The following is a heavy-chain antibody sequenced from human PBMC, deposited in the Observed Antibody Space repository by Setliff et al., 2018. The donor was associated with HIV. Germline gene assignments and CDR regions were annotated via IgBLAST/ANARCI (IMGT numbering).Heavy chain of an antibody. CDR2: INAGNGNT. Sequence: ASVKVSCKASGYTFTGYAMHWVRQAPGQRLEWMGWINAGNGNTKYSQKFQGRVTIIRDTSASTAYMDLSSLISEDTAVYYCARAHLTGTTVGLAYYWGQGTLVTVSS. CDR3: ARAHLTGTTVGLAYY. CDR1: GYTFTGYA. V-gene: IGHV1-3*01. J-gene: IGHJ4*02. D-gene: IGHD1-7*01.